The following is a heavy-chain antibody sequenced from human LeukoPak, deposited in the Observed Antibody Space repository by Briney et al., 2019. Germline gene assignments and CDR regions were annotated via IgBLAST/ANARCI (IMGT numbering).Heavy chain of an antibody. CDR2: IYYSGST. V-gene: IGHV4-39*01. Sequence: SETLSPTCTVSGGPMSSSSYYWGWIRQPPGKGLEWIGSIYYSGSTYYNPSLKSRFTIAVDKTKNQFSMKMSSVTGADAAVYYCARRGYYYYYMDVWGKGTTVTISS. CDR3: ARRGYYYYYMDV. CDR1: GGPMSSSSYY. J-gene: IGHJ6*03.